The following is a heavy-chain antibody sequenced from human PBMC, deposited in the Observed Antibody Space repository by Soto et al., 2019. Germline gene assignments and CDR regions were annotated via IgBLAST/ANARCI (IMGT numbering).Heavy chain of an antibody. D-gene: IGHD1-26*01. CDR3: ATQEVGGSYVYTFDP. CDR1: GGSITSSSYY. Sequence: QLHLRESGPGLVKPSETLSLTCTVYGGSITSSSYYWGWIRQPPGKGLEWIGSIYYSGSTYYNPSLKSRVTIPVDTSKNQFSLKRSSVTAADTAVYYCATQEVGGSYVYTFDPWGQGTLVTVSS. J-gene: IGHJ5*02. V-gene: IGHV4-39*01. CDR2: IYYSGST.